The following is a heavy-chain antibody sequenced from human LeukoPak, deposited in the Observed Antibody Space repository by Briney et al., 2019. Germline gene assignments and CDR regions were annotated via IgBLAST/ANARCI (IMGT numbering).Heavy chain of an antibody. Sequence: GGSLRLSCAASGFTVSSNHMSWVRLAPGKGLEWVSVIYSGGSTDYADSVKGRFTISRDNLKNTLYLQMNSLRAEDTAVYYCARGPAGYNWGQGTLVTFSS. D-gene: IGHD1-1*01. CDR1: GFTVSSNH. CDR2: IYSGGST. CDR3: ARGPAGYN. V-gene: IGHV3-53*01. J-gene: IGHJ4*02.